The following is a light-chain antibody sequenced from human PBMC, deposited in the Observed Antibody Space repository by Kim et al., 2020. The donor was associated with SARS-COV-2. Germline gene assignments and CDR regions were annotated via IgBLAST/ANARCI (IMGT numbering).Light chain of an antibody. J-gene: IGKJ4*01. CDR1: QSLFHSSNLKFY. V-gene: IGKV4-1*01. CDR2: WAS. Sequence: TTVNYKSRQSLFHSSNLKFYLAWYQQKPGQPPRLLIYWASTLESGVPDRFSGSGSGTDVTLTISSLQAEDVAVYYCQQYYTLPLTFGGGTKVDIK. CDR3: QQYYTLPLT.